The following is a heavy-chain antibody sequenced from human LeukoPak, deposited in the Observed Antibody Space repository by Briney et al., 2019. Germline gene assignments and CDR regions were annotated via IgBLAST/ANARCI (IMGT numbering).Heavy chain of an antibody. J-gene: IGHJ5*02. CDR2: IWYDGSNK. CDR1: GFTFSSYG. Sequence: GGSLRLSCAASGFTFSSYGMHWVRQAPGKGLEWVAAIWYDGSNKYYADSVKGRFTISRDNSKNTLYLQMNSLRAEDTAVYYCARGYSSSGNWFDPWGQGTLVTVSS. V-gene: IGHV3-33*01. D-gene: IGHD2-15*01. CDR3: ARGYSSSGNWFDP.